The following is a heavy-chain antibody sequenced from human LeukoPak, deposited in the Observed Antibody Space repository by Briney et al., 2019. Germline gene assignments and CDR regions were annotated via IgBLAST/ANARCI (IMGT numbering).Heavy chain of an antibody. CDR2: IYHSGST. J-gene: IGHJ4*02. Sequence: SQTLSLTCTVSGGSISSGGYYWSWIRQPPGKGLEWIGYIYHSGSTYYNPSLKSRVTISVDTSKNQFSLKLTSVTAADTAVHYCARDAFYYDSGEAYWGQGTLVTVSS. V-gene: IGHV4-30-2*01. D-gene: IGHD3-22*01. CDR3: ARDAFYYDSGEAY. CDR1: GGSISSGGYY.